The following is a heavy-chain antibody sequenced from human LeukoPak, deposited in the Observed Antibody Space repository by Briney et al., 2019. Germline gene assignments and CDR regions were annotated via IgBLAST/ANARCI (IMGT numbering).Heavy chain of an antibody. D-gene: IGHD3-22*01. Sequence: ASVKVSCKASGHTFTSYDINWVRQATGQGLEWMGWMNPNSGNTGYAQKFQGRLTITRNTSISTAYMELSSLRSEDTAVYYCARIDYYDSRGGNWFDPWGQGTLVTVSS. CDR2: MNPNSGNT. J-gene: IGHJ5*02. CDR3: ARIDYYDSRGGNWFDP. CDR1: GHTFTSYD. V-gene: IGHV1-8*03.